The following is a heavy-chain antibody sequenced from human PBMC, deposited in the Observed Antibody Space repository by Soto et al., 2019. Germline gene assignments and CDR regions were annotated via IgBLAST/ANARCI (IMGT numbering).Heavy chain of an antibody. Sequence: SETLSLTCTVSGGSISGYYWSWIRQPPGKGLEWIGHIYYSGSTNYNPSLKSRVTISVDTSKNQFSVRLSSVTVADTAVYFCARDIGTRVYSGGWTYYYYGVAVWGQGTTVTVSS. D-gene: IGHD5-12*01. CDR2: IYYSGST. CDR1: GGSISGYY. V-gene: IGHV4-59*01. CDR3: ARDIGTRVYSGGWTYYYYGVAV. J-gene: IGHJ6*02.